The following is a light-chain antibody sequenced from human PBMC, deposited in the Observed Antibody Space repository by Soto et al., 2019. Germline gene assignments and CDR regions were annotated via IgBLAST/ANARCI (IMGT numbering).Light chain of an antibody. CDR1: SSDVGGYNY. J-gene: IGLJ1*01. V-gene: IGLV2-14*01. CDR2: DVT. CDR3: CSYTTSNTRQIV. Sequence: QSVLTQPASVSGSPGQSITISCTGTSSDVGGYNYVSWYQQQPGKAHKFMIYDVTNRPSGVSNRFSGSKSGNTASLTISGLQAEDEADYYCCSYTTSNTRQIVFGTGTKAPS.